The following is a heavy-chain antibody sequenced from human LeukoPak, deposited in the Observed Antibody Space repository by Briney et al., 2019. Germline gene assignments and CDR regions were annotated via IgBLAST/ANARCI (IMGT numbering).Heavy chain of an antibody. CDR1: GFTFSSFG. V-gene: IGHV3-48*02. Sequence: GGSLRLSCAASGFTFSSFGMNWVRQAPGKGLEWVSYISTGSSTIYYADSVKGRFTISRDNAKNSLYLQMSSLRDGDTAVYYCASNRYSGSHFDYWGQGTLVTVSS. CDR2: ISTGSSTI. J-gene: IGHJ4*02. D-gene: IGHD1-26*01. CDR3: ASNRYSGSHFDY.